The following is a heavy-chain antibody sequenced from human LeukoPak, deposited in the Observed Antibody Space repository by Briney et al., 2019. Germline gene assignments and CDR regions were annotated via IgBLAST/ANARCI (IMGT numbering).Heavy chain of an antibody. V-gene: IGHV1-69*02. CDR3: ASDRGSYEVDP. J-gene: IGHJ5*02. CDR2: IIPILGIA. CDR1: GGTFSSYT. D-gene: IGHD1-26*01. Sequence: AASVKVSCKASGGTFSSYTSSWVRQAPGQGLEWMGRIIPILGIANYAPKFQGSVTIPADKSTSKAYMELSSLGSEDTAVYYCASDRGSYEVDPWGQGTLVTVSS.